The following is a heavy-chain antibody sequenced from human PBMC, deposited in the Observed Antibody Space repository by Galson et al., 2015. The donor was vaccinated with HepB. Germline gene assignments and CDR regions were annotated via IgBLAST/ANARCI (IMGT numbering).Heavy chain of an antibody. CDR1: GYTFTSYY. J-gene: IGHJ2*01. Sequence: SVKVSCKASGYTFTSYYMHWVRQAPGQGLEWMGIINPSGGSTSYAQKFQGRVTMTRDTSTSTVYMELGSLRSEDTAVYYCARDSTNSRAGWYFDLWGRGTLVTVSS. V-gene: IGHV1-46*01. D-gene: IGHD2-8*01. CDR2: INPSGGST. CDR3: ARDSTNSRAGWYFDL.